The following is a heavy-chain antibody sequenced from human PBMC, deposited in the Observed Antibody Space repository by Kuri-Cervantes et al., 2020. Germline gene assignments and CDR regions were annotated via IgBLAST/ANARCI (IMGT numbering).Heavy chain of an antibody. CDR1: GFTFSSYS. D-gene: IGHD2-2*01. CDR3: AKDIVPAALYGMDV. Sequence: GESLKISCAASGFTFSSYSMNWVRQAPGKGLEWVSSISSSSSYIYYADSVKGRFTISRDNAKNSLYLQMNSLRAEDTAVYYCAKDIVPAALYGMDVWGQGTTVTVSS. CDR2: ISSSSSYI. J-gene: IGHJ6*02. V-gene: IGHV3-21*01.